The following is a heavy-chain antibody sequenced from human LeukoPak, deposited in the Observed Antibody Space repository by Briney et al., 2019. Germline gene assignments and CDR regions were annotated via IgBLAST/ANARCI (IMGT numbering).Heavy chain of an antibody. J-gene: IGHJ3*02. CDR2: IYSGGST. D-gene: IGHD3-3*01. V-gene: IGHV3-53*01. CDR1: GFTVSSNY. CDR3: ARDLFGVVTSDDAFDI. Sequence: GGSLRLSCAASGFTVSSNYMSWVRQAPGKGLEWVSVIYSGGSTYYADSVKGRFTISRDNSKNTLYLQMNSLRAEGTAVYYCARDLFGVVTSDDAFDIWGQGTMVTVSS.